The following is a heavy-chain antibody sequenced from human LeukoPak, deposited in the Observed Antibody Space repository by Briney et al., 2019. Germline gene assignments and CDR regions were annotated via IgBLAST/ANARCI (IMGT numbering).Heavy chain of an antibody. CDR3: ARTTEAHSWRTRYYDYYMDV. V-gene: IGHV4-61*01. CDR1: GYSISSGYY. D-gene: IGHD6-13*01. CDR2: IYYSGNT. J-gene: IGHJ6*03. Sequence: SETLSLTCTVSGYSISSGYYWGWIRQPPGKGLEWIWYIYYSGNTNYKPSLKSRVTISVDTSKNQFSLNPSSVTAADTAVYYCARTTEAHSWRTRYYDYYMDVWGKGTTVTVSS.